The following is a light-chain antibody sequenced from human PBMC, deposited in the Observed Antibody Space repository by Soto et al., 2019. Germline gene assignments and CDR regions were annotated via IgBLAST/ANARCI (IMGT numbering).Light chain of an antibody. CDR3: LQGLRTPFT. Sequence: DIVMTQSPLSLSVTPGEPASISCRSSQSLLHSSGYSYLDWYLQQPGESPQVLLYLGSILASGVPDRVSGSGSVRDFTLNISIVEAEDVGIEYCLQGLRTPFTFGHGTKVHFK. CDR1: QSLLHSSGYSY. J-gene: IGKJ3*01. CDR2: LGS. V-gene: IGKV2-28*01.